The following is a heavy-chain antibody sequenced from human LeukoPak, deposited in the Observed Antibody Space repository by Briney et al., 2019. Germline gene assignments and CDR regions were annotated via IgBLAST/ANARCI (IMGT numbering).Heavy chain of an antibody. J-gene: IGHJ4*02. CDR3: ARSTGWSSDLFDY. CDR2: VYTSGTT. CDR1: DGSISGYY. V-gene: IGHV4-4*07. D-gene: IGHD6-19*01. Sequence: SETLSLTCTVSDGSISGYYWNWIRQPAGKGLEWIGRVYTSGTTNYSPSLKSRITMSMDTSKNQFSLRLISVTAADTAVYYCARSTGWSSDLFDYWGQGTLVTVSS.